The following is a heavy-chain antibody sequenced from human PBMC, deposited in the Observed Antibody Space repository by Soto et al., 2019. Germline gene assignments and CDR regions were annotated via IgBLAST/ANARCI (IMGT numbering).Heavy chain of an antibody. J-gene: IGHJ4*02. Sequence: GGSLRLSCAASGFTFGSYAMSWVRQAPGKGLEWVAAISGSGASIYYVDSVKGRFTISRDNSKNTVYLQMNSLRAEDTAVYYCAKLADYDFWSGYFDYWGQGTLVTVSS. D-gene: IGHD3-3*01. V-gene: IGHV3-23*01. CDR3: AKLADYDFWSGYFDY. CDR1: GFTFGSYA. CDR2: ISGSGASI.